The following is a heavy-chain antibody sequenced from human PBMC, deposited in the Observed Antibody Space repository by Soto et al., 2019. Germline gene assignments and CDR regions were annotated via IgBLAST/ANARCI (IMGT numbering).Heavy chain of an antibody. J-gene: IGHJ2*01. CDR3: AKRTTGWYFDL. Sequence: EVQLLESGGGLVKTGGSLRLSCAASGFTFTSYAMNWVRQASGKGLEWVSVISGSGGSTYYADSVKGRFTISRDNAKHTLYLQMNTLRAEDTAVYYCAKRTTGWYFDLWGRGTLVTVSS. CDR2: ISGSGGST. V-gene: IGHV3-23*01. CDR1: GFTFTSYA.